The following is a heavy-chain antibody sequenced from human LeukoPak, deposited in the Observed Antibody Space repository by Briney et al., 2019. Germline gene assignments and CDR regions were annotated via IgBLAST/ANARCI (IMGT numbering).Heavy chain of an antibody. Sequence: SETLFLTCAVYGGSFSGYYWSWIRQPPGKGLEWIGEINHSGSTNYNPSLKSRVTISVDTSKNQFSLKLSSVTAADTAVYYCARGRRGGWHLGAFDIWGQGTMVTVSS. CDR1: GGSFSGYY. V-gene: IGHV4-34*01. J-gene: IGHJ3*02. D-gene: IGHD6-19*01. CDR3: ARGRRGGWHLGAFDI. CDR2: INHSGST.